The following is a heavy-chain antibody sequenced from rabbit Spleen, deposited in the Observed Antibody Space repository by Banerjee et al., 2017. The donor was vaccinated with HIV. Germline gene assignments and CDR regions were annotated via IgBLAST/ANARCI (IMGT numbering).Heavy chain of an antibody. CDR3: ARDLDGVIGWNFGW. CDR1: GFSFSSRYY. D-gene: IGHD4-1*01. CDR2: IYAGSNDIT. V-gene: IGHV1S40*01. J-gene: IGHJ6*01. Sequence: QSLEESGGDLVKPGASLTLTCTASGFSFSSRYYLCWVRQAPGKGLEWIACIYAGSNDITYYATWAEGRFTISKTSSTTVTLQMTSLTDADTATYFCARDLDGVIGWNFGWWGPGTLVTVS.